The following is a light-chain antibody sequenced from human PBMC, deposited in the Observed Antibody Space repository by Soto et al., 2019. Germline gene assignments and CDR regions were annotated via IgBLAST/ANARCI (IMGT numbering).Light chain of an antibody. CDR2: EAS. CDR1: QSINTW. J-gene: IGKJ1*01. CDR3: QHYKSYSRT. V-gene: IGKV1-5*03. Sequence: DIQMTQSPSTLSASVGDRVTITCRSSQSINTWLALYQQKAGKAPKLLIYEASTLQSGVPSRFSGSGSGTEFILTIGSLQPEDFATYYCQHYKSYSRTFGQGTKVDIK.